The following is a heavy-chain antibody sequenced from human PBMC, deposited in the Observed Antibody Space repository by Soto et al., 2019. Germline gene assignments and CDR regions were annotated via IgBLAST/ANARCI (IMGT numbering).Heavy chain of an antibody. D-gene: IGHD3-22*01. J-gene: IGHJ4*02. CDR2: IIPIFGTA. V-gene: IGHV1-69*01. CDR3: AREQGADDSSGYYGSYYFDY. CDR1: GGTFSSYA. Sequence: QVQLVQSGAEVKKPGSSVKVSCKASGGTFSSYAISWVRQAPGQGLEWMGGIIPIFGTANYAQKFQGRVTITADEATSTGYMEMRSLRSEDTAVYYCAREQGADDSSGYYGSYYFDYWGQGTLVTVSS.